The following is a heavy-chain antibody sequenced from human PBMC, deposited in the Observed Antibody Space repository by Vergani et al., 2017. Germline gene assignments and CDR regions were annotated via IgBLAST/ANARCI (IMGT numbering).Heavy chain of an antibody. J-gene: IGHJ6*02. CDR3: TRHGEGLRLGELSLYGYYGMDV. Sequence: EVQLLESGGGLVQPGGSLRLSCAASGFTFSSYAMSWVRQAPGKGLEWVSAISGSGGSTYYADSVKGRVTISRDNSKNTLYLQMNSLRAEDTAVYYCTRHGEGLRLGELSLYGYYGMDVWGQGTTVTVSS. D-gene: IGHD3-16*02. CDR1: GFTFSSYA. CDR2: ISGSGGST. V-gene: IGHV3-23*01.